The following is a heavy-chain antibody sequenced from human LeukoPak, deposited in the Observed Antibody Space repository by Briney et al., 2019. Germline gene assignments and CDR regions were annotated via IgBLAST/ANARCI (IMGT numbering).Heavy chain of an antibody. CDR3: AKDLEAAALYYYYYMDV. J-gene: IGHJ6*03. CDR2: IKSKTDGGTT. V-gene: IGHV3-15*01. D-gene: IGHD6-13*01. Sequence: GGSLRLSCAASGFSFSNAWMSWVRQAPGKGLEWVGRIKSKTDGGTTDYAAPVKGRFTISRDDSKNTLYLQMNSLKTEDTAVYYCAKDLEAAALYYYYYMDVWGKGTTVTVSS. CDR1: GFSFSNAW.